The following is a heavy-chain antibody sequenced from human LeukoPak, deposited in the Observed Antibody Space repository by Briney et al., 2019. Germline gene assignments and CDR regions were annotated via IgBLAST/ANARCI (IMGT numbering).Heavy chain of an antibody. V-gene: IGHV1-2*06. Sequence: GASVKVSCKASGYTFTGYYMHWVRQAPGQGLEWMGRINPNSGGTNYAQKFQGRVTMTRDTSISTAYMELSRLRSDDTAVYYCARDGGAWSYYFDYWGQGTLVTVSS. CDR2: INPNSGGT. CDR1: GYTFTGYY. CDR3: ARDGGAWSYYFDY. D-gene: IGHD3-16*01. J-gene: IGHJ4*02.